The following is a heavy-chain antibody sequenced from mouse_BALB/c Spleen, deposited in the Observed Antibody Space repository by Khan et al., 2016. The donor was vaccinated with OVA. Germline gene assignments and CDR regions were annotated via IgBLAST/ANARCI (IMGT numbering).Heavy chain of an antibody. D-gene: IGHD4-1*02. CDR2: IAKKADGYRS. CDR3: ARDQVGSYIDY. Sequence: EVQLVESGGGLVPPGGSLRLSCAPSGFTFTDYYMTWVRQPPGEALEWLGFIAKKADGYRSEYSASVKGRFTISRDTSHNILYLQMTTLRAEDSATYYCARDQVGSYIDYWGQGTTGTVSS. J-gene: IGHJ2*01. CDR1: GFTFTDYY. V-gene: IGHV7-3*02.